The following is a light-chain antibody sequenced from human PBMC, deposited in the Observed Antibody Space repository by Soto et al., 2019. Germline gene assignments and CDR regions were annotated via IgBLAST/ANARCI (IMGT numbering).Light chain of an antibody. Sequence: DIVMTQSPDSLAVSLGERATINCKSSQSVLYSSNNENYLAWYQQKVGQPPKLLIYWASTRESGVPDRFSGSGSGTDFTLTISSLQAEDVAVYYCQQYYSTPTFGQGTKVEIK. V-gene: IGKV4-1*01. CDR1: QSVLYSSNNENY. CDR2: WAS. J-gene: IGKJ1*01. CDR3: QQYYSTPT.